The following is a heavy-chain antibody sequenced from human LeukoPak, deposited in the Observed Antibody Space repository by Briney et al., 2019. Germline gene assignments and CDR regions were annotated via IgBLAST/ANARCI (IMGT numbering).Heavy chain of an antibody. J-gene: IGHJ4*02. CDR3: ARVSRDIVVVVPATGYFDY. D-gene: IGHD2-15*01. CDR1: GFTFSSYI. V-gene: IGHV3-21*01. CDR2: ISSSSSYI. Sequence: TGGSLRLSCAAAGFTFSSYIMNWVRQAPGKGLEWVSSISSSSSYIYYADSVKGRFTNSRDNAKNSLYLQMNSLRAEDTALYYCARVSRDIVVVVPATGYFDYWGQGTLVTVSS.